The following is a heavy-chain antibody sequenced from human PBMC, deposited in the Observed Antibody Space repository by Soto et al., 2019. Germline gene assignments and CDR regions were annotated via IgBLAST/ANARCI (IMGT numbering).Heavy chain of an antibody. J-gene: IGHJ6*03. CDR1: GGSISSYY. Sequence: SETLSLTCTVSGGSISSYYWSWIRQPPGKGLEWIGYIYYSGSTNYNPSLKSRVTISVDTSKNQFSLKLSSVTAADTAVYYCARIEWLLYPGYYYCMDVWGKGTTVTVSS. D-gene: IGHD3-3*01. CDR3: ARIEWLLYPGYYYCMDV. CDR2: IYYSGST. V-gene: IGHV4-59*01.